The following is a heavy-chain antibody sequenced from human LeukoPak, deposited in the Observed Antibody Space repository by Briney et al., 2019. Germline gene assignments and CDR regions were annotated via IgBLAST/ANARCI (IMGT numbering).Heavy chain of an antibody. CDR1: GFTFSSYA. J-gene: IGHJ4*02. V-gene: IGHV3-23*01. Sequence: GGSLRLSCAASGFTFSSYAMSWVRQAPGKGLEWVSAISGSGGSTYYADSVKGRFTISRDNSKNTLYLQMNSLRAEDTAVYYCAKMDCGGDCYPGDFDYWGQGTLVTVSS. CDR2: ISGSGGST. D-gene: IGHD2-21*02. CDR3: AKMDCGGDCYPGDFDY.